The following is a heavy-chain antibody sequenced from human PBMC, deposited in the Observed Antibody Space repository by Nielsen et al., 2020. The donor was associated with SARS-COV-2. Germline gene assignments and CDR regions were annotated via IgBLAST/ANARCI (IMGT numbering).Heavy chain of an antibody. Sequence: SVNVSCKASGYTFTDYYIHWLRQAPGQGLEWVGRINPYSGGTNYAQKFQGTVTMTRDASISTVYMELTSDDTAVYYCARARATIFGLVMSYGMDVWGQRTTVAVSS. CDR3: ARARATIFGLVMSYGMDV. CDR2: INPYSGGT. D-gene: IGHD3/OR15-3a*01. V-gene: IGHV1-2*06. CDR1: GYTFTDYY. J-gene: IGHJ6*02.